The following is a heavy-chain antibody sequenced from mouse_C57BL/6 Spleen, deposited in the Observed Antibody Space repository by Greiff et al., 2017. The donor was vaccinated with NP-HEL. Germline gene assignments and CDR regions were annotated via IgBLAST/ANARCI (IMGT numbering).Heavy chain of an antibody. CDR1: GYTFTGYW. CDR2: ILPGSGST. D-gene: IGHD2-13*01. V-gene: IGHV1-9*01. J-gene: IGHJ2*01. CDR3: ASRNDGDDCFDY. Sequence: QVQLQQSGAELMKPGASVKLSCKATGYTFTGYWIEWVTQRPGHGLEWIGEILPGSGSTYYTEKFKGKATFTADTSSNTAYMQLSSLTTEDSAIYYCASRNDGDDCFDYWGQGTTLTVSS.